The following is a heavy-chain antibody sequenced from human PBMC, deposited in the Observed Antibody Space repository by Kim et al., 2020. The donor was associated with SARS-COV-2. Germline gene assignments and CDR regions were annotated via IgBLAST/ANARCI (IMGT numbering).Heavy chain of an antibody. CDR1: GYTFTSYG. D-gene: IGHD1-26*01. Sequence: ASVKVSCKASGYTFTSYGISWVRQAPGQGLEWMGWIRAYNGNTNSAQKRQGRVTMTTDTSTSTAYMELRSLRSDDTAVYYCAATNMVGFDYWGQGTLVTVSS. J-gene: IGHJ4*02. CDR2: IRAYNGNT. V-gene: IGHV1-18*01. CDR3: AATNMVGFDY.